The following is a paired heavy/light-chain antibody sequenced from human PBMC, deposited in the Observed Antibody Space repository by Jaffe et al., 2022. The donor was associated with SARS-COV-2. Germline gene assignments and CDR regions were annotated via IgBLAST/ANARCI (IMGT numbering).Light chain of an antibody. CDR1: SSDVGGYNF. CDR3: SSYGGSNNVI. CDR2: EVN. V-gene: IGLV2-8*01. Sequence: QSALTQPPSASGSPGQSVTISCTGTSSDVGGYNFVSWYQQHPGKAPKVMIYEVNKRPSGVPDRFSGSKSGNTASLTVSGLQAEDEAHYFCSSYGGSNNVIFGGGTKLTVL. J-gene: IGLJ2*01.
Heavy chain of an antibody. CDR1: DDSVNNGSYY. CDR3: VRHRLVVPLVVDS. D-gene: IGHD3-10*02. V-gene: IGHV4-39*01. J-gene: IGHJ4*02. CDR2: IFYSGTT. Sequence: QVQLQESGPGLVKPSEPLSLTCTVSDDSVNNGSYYGAWIRQPPGEGLEWLGSIFYSGTTYSNPSLRSRLTMSVDASRSQFSLSLTSVAAADAAVYYCVRHRLVVPLVVDSWGQGILVTVSS.